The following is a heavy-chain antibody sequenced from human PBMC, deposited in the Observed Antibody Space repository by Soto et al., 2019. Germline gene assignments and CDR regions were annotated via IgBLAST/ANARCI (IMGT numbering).Heavy chain of an antibody. CDR3: ARGLNSSGWYNWFDP. J-gene: IGHJ5*02. D-gene: IGHD6-19*01. Sequence: SVKFSCRASGYTFTGYYMHWVRQDPGQGLEWMGGIIPIFGTANYAQKFQGRVTITADESTSTAYMELSSLRSEDTAVYYCARGLNSSGWYNWFDPWGQGTLVTVSS. CDR2: IIPIFGTA. V-gene: IGHV1-69*13. CDR1: GYTFTGYY.